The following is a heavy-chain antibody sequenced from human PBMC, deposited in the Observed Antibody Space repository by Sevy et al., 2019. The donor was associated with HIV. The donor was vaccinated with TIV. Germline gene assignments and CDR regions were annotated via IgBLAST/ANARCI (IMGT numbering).Heavy chain of an antibody. V-gene: IGHV1-18*01. CDR1: GYTLNDYG. Sequence: ASVKVSCKASGYTLNDYGISWVRQAPGQGLAWIGWVTTYKDSTNYAQNFQGRVTLTTDTSTNTAYMELRSLRSDDTAVYSCARVDPYYEFGDVWGQGTTVTVSS. D-gene: IGHD3-3*01. CDR3: ARVDPYYEFGDV. CDR2: VTTYKDST. J-gene: IGHJ6*02.